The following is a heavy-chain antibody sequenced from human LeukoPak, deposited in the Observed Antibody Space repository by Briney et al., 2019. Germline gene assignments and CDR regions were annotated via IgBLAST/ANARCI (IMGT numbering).Heavy chain of an antibody. D-gene: IGHD5-12*01. V-gene: IGHV3-7*01. CDR1: GFIFSSYW. J-gene: IGHJ4*02. CDR2: IKQDGSEK. Sequence: GGSLRLSCAASGFIFSSYWMSWVRQAPGKGLEWVANIKQDGSEKYYVDSVKGRFTISRDNAKNSLYLQMNSLRAEDTAVYYCATSGYSGYDPFDYWGQGTLVTVSS. CDR3: ATSGYSGYDPFDY.